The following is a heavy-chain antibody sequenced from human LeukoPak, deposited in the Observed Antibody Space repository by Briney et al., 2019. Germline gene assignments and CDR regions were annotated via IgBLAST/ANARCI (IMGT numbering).Heavy chain of an antibody. V-gene: IGHV3-48*01. J-gene: IGHJ4*02. CDR2: IPWTTSDT. CDR3: AKMTPHGDSVL. D-gene: IGHD4-17*01. CDR1: GFIFSSYS. Sequence: GGSLRLSCAASGFIFSSYSMNWVRQAPGKGLEWISYIPWTTSDTDYADSVKGRFAMSRDNAKNSVYLQMNSLRAEDTAVYYCAKMTPHGDSVLWGQGSLVTVSS.